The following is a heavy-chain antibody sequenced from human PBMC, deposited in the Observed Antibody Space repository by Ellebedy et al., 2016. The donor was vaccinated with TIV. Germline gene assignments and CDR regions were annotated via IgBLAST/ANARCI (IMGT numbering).Heavy chain of an antibody. V-gene: IGHV3-23*01. CDR1: GFTFSGYA. J-gene: IGHJ3*02. CDR2: INNGGRTT. D-gene: IGHD1-26*01. Sequence: PGGSLRLSCVASGFTFSGYAMSWVRQAPGKGLEWVSGINNGGRTTSYADSVKGRFTISRDNSKNTLFLQMNSLRAEDTAVYYCAKRYTDGREAGAFDIWGQGTMVTVSS. CDR3: AKRYTDGREAGAFDI.